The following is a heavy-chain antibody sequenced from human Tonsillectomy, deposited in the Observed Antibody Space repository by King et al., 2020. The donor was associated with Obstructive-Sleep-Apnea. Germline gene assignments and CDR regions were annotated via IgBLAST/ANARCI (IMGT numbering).Heavy chain of an antibody. J-gene: IGHJ6*02. CDR1: GFTFSSYA. CDR3: ARDAPTVTPYYYYGMDV. CDR2: ISYDGSNK. V-gene: IGHV3-30-3*01. D-gene: IGHD4-17*01. Sequence: HVQLVESGGGVVQPGRSLRLSCAASGFTFSSYAMHWVRQAPGKGLEWVAVISYDGSNKYYADSVKGRFTISRDNSKNTLYLQMNSLRAEDTAVYYCARDAPTVTPYYYYGMDVWGQGTTVTVSS.